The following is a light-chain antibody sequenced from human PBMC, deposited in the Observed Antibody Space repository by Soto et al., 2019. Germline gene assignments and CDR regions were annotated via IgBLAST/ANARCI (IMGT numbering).Light chain of an antibody. J-gene: IGLJ2*01. CDR1: SSDVGGYNY. CDR2: EVT. V-gene: IGLV2-14*01. Sequence: QSALTQPASVSGSPGQSITISCTGTSSDVGGYNYVSWYQQQPGKAPKLMIYEVTSRPSGVPDRFSVSKSGTSASLAITGLQAEDEADYYCQSYDRGLKLFGGGTKLTVL. CDR3: QSYDRGLKL.